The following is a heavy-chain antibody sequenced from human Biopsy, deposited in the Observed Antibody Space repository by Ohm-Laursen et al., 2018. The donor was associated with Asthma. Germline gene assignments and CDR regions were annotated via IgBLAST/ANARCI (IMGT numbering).Heavy chain of an antibody. CDR1: GFSFSNFA. J-gene: IGHJ3*02. V-gene: IGHV3-30*01. D-gene: IGHD1-1*01. Sequence: SLRLSCTASGFSFSNFAIHWVRQAPGKGLEWVGVISKDASTQDYADSVKGRFTMARDNSKNTLDLQMNSLREEDTAVYYCVRDGTGDAFDIWGQGTVVSVSS. CDR2: ISKDASTQ. CDR3: VRDGTGDAFDI.